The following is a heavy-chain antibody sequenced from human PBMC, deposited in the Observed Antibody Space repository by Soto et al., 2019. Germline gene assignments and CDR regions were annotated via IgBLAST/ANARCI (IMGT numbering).Heavy chain of an antibody. Sequence: PGESLKISCEGSVYTFSNYWVGWVRQMPGKGLEWMGIIYPADSDTRYSPSFQGQVTISADKSISTAYLQWSSLKASDTAMYFCARQMDYYYDSSGYYFRSFDIWGQGTMVTVSS. J-gene: IGHJ3*02. V-gene: IGHV5-51*01. CDR3: ARQMDYYYDSSGYYFRSFDI. CDR1: VYTFSNYW. CDR2: IYPADSDT. D-gene: IGHD3-22*01.